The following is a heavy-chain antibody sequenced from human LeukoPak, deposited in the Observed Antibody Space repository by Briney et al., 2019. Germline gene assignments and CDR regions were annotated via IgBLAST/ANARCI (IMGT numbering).Heavy chain of an antibody. D-gene: IGHD3-10*01. Sequence: GGSLRLSCAASGFTFSSYWMSWVRQAPGKGLEWVANIKQDGSEKYYVDSVKGRFTISRDNAKNSLYLQMNSLRAEDTAVYYCARGRFGELSLYYFDYCGQGTLVTVSS. J-gene: IGHJ4*02. CDR3: ARGRFGELSLYYFDY. CDR1: GFTFSSYW. V-gene: IGHV3-7*01. CDR2: IKQDGSEK.